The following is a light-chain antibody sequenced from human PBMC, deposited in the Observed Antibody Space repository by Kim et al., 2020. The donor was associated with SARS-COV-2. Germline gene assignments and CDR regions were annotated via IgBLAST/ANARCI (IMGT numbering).Light chain of an antibody. V-gene: IGKV1-6*01. CDR2: DAS. J-gene: IGKJ1*01. Sequence: ASVGDRVTIACRASQAIGSDLGWFQQKPGKAPNLLIYDASRLQSGVPSRFSGSGSGTDFTLTISSLQPEDFATYYCLQDYNFPRTFGQGTKVDIK. CDR3: LQDYNFPRT. CDR1: QAIGSD.